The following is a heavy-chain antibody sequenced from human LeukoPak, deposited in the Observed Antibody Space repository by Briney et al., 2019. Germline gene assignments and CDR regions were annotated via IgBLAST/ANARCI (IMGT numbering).Heavy chain of an antibody. D-gene: IGHD1-7*01. CDR1: GFTFDDYG. Sequence: PGGSLRPSCAASGFTFDDYGISGVRQVPGKGLEWVSGINRNGAGTGYADSVKGRFTISRDNAKNSLYLQMNSLRAEDTAFYYCARVPRARAVTGTTYCYYMDVWGKGNTVTLSS. J-gene: IGHJ6*03. CDR3: ARVPRARAVTGTTYCYYMDV. V-gene: IGHV3-20*04. CDR2: INRNGAGT.